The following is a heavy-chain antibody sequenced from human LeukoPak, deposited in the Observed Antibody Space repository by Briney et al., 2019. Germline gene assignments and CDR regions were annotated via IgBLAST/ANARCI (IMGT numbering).Heavy chain of an antibody. V-gene: IGHV4-31*03. CDR1: GGSISSGGYY. Sequence: SETLSLTCTVSGGSISSGGYYWSWIRQHPGKGLEWIGYIYYSGSTYYNPSLKSRVTISVDTSKNQFSLKLSSVTAADTAVYYCARDNVAGPGRGMDVWGQGTTVTVSS. J-gene: IGHJ6*02. CDR3: ARDNVAGPGRGMDV. D-gene: IGHD6-19*01. CDR2: IYYSGST.